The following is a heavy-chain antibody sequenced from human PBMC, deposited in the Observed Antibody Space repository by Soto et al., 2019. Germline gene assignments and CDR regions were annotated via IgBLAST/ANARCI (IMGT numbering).Heavy chain of an antibody. D-gene: IGHD6-13*01. CDR3: ARDRGSSWMYKWFDP. Sequence: QVQLQESGPGLVKPSQTLSLTCTVSGGSISSGDYYWSWIRQPTGKGLEWIGYIFYSGNTYYNPSLKSRVSISVDTSKNQFSLKLSSVTAADTAVYYCARDRGSSWMYKWFDPWGQGTLVTGSS. CDR1: GGSISSGDYY. CDR2: IFYSGNT. J-gene: IGHJ5*02. V-gene: IGHV4-30-4*01.